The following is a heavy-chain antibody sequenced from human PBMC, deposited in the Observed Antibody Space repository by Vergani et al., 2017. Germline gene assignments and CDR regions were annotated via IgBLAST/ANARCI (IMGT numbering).Heavy chain of an antibody. J-gene: IGHJ6*02. CDR2: ISGSGGNT. V-gene: IGHV3-23*01. D-gene: IGHD2-2*02. CDR3: ARGVYCSSTSCYKGRGYYYGMGV. Sequence: EVQLLESGGGLVQPGGSLRLSCAASGFTFSSYAMSWVRQVPGKGLEWVSGISGSGGNTYYANSVKGRFTISRDNSKNTLYLQMNRLRADDTAVYYCARGVYCSSTSCYKGRGYYYGMGVWGQGTTVTFSS. CDR1: GFTFSSYA.